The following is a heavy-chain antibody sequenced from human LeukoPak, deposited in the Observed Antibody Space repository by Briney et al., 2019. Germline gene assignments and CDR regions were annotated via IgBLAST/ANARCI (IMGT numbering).Heavy chain of an antibody. CDR2: ISYDGSNK. V-gene: IGHV3-30*18. CDR1: GFTFSSYG. J-gene: IGHJ3*02. D-gene: IGHD4-17*01. CDR3: AKDLTIDYGGAFDI. Sequence: GGSLRLSCAASGFTFSSYGMHWVRQAPGKGLEWVAVISYDGSNKYYADSVKGRFTISRDNSKNTLYLQMNSLRAEDTAVYYCAKDLTIDYGGAFDIWGQGTMVTVSS.